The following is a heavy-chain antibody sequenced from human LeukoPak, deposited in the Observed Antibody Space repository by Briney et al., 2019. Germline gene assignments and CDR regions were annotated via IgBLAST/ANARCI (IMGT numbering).Heavy chain of an antibody. V-gene: IGHV3-21*01. J-gene: IGHJ6*03. Sequence: PGGSLRLSCAASGFTFNTYTMNWVRQAPGQGLEWVSSISPENTYIYYADSVKGRFTISRDNAKNSLYLQMNSLRAEDTAVYYCARAGWYYYYYYMDVWGKGTTVTISS. D-gene: IGHD6-19*01. CDR1: GFTFNTYT. CDR2: ISPENTYI. CDR3: ARAGWYYYYYYMDV.